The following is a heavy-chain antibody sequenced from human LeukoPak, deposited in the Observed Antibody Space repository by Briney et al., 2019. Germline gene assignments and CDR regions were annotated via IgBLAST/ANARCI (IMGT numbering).Heavy chain of an antibody. CDR1: GFTFSSYS. J-gene: IGHJ4*02. Sequence: PGGSLRLSCAASGFTFSSYSMDWVRQAPGKGLEWVSHIRSFNNYRYYADSMKGRFTISRDNAKNALYLQMNSLRAEDTAVYYCARLYFNFIPGYYLSFDVWGQGTLVTVSS. CDR2: IRSFNNYR. CDR3: ARLYFNFIPGYYLSFDV. V-gene: IGHV3-21*01. D-gene: IGHD3-22*01.